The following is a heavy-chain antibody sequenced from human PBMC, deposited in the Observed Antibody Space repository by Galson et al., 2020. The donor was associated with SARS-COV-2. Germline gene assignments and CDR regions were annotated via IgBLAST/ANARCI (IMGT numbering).Heavy chain of an antibody. V-gene: IGHV1-8*01. J-gene: IGHJ6*02. Sequence: ASVKVSCKASGYTFTSYDINWVRQATGQGLEWMGWMNPNSGNTGYAQKFQGRVTMTRNTSISTAYMELNSLRAEDTAVYYCARDAYGDTAMVLGWWMDVWGQGTTVTVSS. D-gene: IGHD5-18*01. CDR1: GYTFTSYD. CDR3: ARDAYGDTAMVLGWWMDV. CDR2: MNPNSGNT.